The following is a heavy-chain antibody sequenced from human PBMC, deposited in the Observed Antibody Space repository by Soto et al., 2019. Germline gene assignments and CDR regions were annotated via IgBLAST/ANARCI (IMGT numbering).Heavy chain of an antibody. D-gene: IGHD2-15*01. V-gene: IGHV4-59*01. CDR3: ARAFLYCSGGSCYPPFVDY. J-gene: IGHJ4*02. Sequence: SETLSLTCTVSGGSISSYYWSWIRQPPGKGLEWIGYIYYSGSTNYNPSLKSRVTISVDTSKNQFSLKLSSVTAADTAVYYCARAFLYCSGGSCYPPFVDYWGQGTLVTVSS. CDR1: GGSISSYY. CDR2: IYYSGST.